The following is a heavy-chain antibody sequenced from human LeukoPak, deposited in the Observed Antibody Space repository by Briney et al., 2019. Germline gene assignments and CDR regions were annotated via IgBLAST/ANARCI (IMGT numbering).Heavy chain of an antibody. CDR1: GFTFSSYG. J-gene: IGHJ6*03. CDR3: AKDLYSSGWYQGYYYYYMDV. Sequence: GSLRLPCAASGFTFSSYGMHWVRQAPGKGLEWVAVISYDGSNKYYADSVKGRFTISRDNSKNTLYLQMNSLRAEDTAVYYCAKDLYSSGWYQGYYYYYMDVWGKGTTVTVSS. D-gene: IGHD6-19*01. V-gene: IGHV3-30*18. CDR2: ISYDGSNK.